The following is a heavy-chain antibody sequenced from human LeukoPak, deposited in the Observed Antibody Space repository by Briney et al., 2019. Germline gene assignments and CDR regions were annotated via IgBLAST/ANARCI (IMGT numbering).Heavy chain of an antibody. CDR2: ITSSGSTV. Sequence: GGSLRLSCAASGFTFSSYEMNWVRQAPGKGLEWVSYITSSGSTVYYSDSVKGRFTISRDNARNSLYLQMNSLRAEDTAVYYCATVGRSSRPGHWGQGTLVTVSS. J-gene: IGHJ4*02. CDR1: GFTFSSYE. V-gene: IGHV3-48*03. CDR3: ATVGRSSRPGH. D-gene: IGHD6-6*01.